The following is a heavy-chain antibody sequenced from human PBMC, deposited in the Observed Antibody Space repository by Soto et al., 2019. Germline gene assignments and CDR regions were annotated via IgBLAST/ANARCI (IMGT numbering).Heavy chain of an antibody. J-gene: IGHJ6*02. D-gene: IGHD7-27*01. CDR2: ISYDGSNK. CDR3: AKEINWGLSSQASYGMDV. Sequence: GGSLRLSCAASGFTFSSYGMHWVRQAPGKGLEWVAVISYDGSNKYYADSVKGRFTISRDNSKNTLYLQMNSLRAEDTAVYYCAKEINWGLSSQASYGMDVWGQGTTVTVSS. CDR1: GFTFSSYG. V-gene: IGHV3-30*18.